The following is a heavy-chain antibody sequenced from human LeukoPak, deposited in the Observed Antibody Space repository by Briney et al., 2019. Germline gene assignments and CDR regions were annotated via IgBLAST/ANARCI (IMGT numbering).Heavy chain of an antibody. V-gene: IGHV3-48*03. Sequence: GGSLRLSCAASGFTFSSYEMNWVRQAPGKGLEWVSYISSSGDTIYYADSVKGRFSISRDNAKNSPYLQMSSLRAEDTAVYYCATHDFWRGSSTDVWGQGTTVTVSS. CDR2: ISSSGDTI. CDR3: ATHDFWRGSSTDV. CDR1: GFTFSSYE. D-gene: IGHD3-3*01. J-gene: IGHJ6*02.